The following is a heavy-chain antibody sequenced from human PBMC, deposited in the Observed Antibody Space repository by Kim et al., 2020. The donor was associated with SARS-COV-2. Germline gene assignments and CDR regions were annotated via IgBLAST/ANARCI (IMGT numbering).Heavy chain of an antibody. D-gene: IGHD2-2*02. Sequence: GGSLRLSCAASGFTFSSYSMNWVRQAPGKGLEWVSYISSSSSTIYYADSVKGRFTISRDNAKNSLYLQMNSLRDEDTAVYYCARDHVAVVVPAAIVRYYYYGMDVWGQGTTVTVSS. CDR3: ARDHVAVVVPAAIVRYYYYGMDV. V-gene: IGHV3-48*02. J-gene: IGHJ6*02. CDR1: GFTFSSYS. CDR2: ISSSSSTI.